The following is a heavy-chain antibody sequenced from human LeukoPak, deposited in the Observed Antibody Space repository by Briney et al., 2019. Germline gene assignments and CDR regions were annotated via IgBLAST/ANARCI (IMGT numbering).Heavy chain of an antibody. D-gene: IGHD4-23*01. J-gene: IGHJ3*02. Sequence: GGSLRLSCAASGFSFSDSYMAWIRQAPGKGLNWVSYINNNANIMYYADSVKGRFTISRDNAKNSLSLQMNSLRAEDTAVYYCARVPTLYHNNYPKPGGFDIWGQGTVVTVSS. CDR1: GFSFSDSY. V-gene: IGHV3-11*01. CDR3: ARVPTLYHNNYPKPGGFDI. CDR2: INNNANIM.